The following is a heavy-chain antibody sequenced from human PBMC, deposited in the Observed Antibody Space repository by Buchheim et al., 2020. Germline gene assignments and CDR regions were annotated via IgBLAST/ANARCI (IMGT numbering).Heavy chain of an antibody. CDR3: ARASSSWFVNWFDP. CDR2: INHSGST. V-gene: IGHV4-34*01. CDR1: GGSFSGYY. J-gene: IGHJ5*02. D-gene: IGHD6-13*01. Sequence: QVQLQQWGAGLLKPSETLSLTCAVYGGSFSGYYWSWIRQLPGKGLEWIGEINHSGSTNYNPSLKSRVTISVDTSKNQSSLKLSSVTAADTAVYYCARASSSWFVNWFDPWGQGTL.